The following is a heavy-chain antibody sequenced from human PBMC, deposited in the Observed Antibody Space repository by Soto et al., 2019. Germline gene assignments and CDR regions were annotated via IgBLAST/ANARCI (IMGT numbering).Heavy chain of an antibody. CDR1: GDSFSTYS. CDR2: IFSSDSNA. J-gene: IGHJ4*02. Sequence: GESLKISCKGSGDSFSTYSIGWVRQVPGKGLEWIGNIFSSDSNARYSPSFQGQVTISVDKSISTTYLQWSSLKASDTAIYYCATWRSSHWFDYWGQGTLVTVSS. D-gene: IGHD2-2*01. V-gene: IGHV5-51*01. CDR3: ATWRSSHWFDY.